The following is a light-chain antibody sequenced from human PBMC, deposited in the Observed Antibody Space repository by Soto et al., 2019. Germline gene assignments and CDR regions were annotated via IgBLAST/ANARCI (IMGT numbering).Light chain of an antibody. CDR1: QSIGDF. J-gene: IGKJ5*01. Sequence: DIQMTQSPSSLSVSVGDRVTITCRASQSIGDFLNWYQQKPGKVPKLLIYAASSLQSGVPSRFSGSGSGTDFTLTISSLQPEDFATYYCQQSYSTPISFGQGTRLEI. V-gene: IGKV1-39*01. CDR2: AAS. CDR3: QQSYSTPIS.